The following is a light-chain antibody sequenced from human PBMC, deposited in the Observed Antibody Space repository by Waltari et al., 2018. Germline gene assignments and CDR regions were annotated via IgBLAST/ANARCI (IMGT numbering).Light chain of an antibody. CDR2: KAS. J-gene: IGKJ1*01. CDR1: QSISSY. Sequence: DIQMTQSSSTLSDSVGDRITITCRASQSISSYLAWYQQKPGKAPKLLISKASTLGSGVPARFSGSGSGTEFTLTISSLQPDDFATYYCQQYNRYSTFGQGTKVEIK. CDR3: QQYNRYST. V-gene: IGKV1-5*03.